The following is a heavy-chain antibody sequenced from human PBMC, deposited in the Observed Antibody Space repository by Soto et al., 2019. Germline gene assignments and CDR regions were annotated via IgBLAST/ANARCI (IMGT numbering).Heavy chain of an antibody. CDR3: AKDVRYCSGGSCYFDAFEI. Sequence: GGSLRLSCAASGFTFSHYAMSWVRQAPGKGLEWVSGISASGGSTNYADCVKGRFTISRDNSKNTLYLQMNSLRAEDTAVYYCAKDVRYCSGGSCYFDAFEIWGQGTMVTVSS. V-gene: IGHV3-23*01. J-gene: IGHJ3*02. D-gene: IGHD2-15*01. CDR1: GFTFSHYA. CDR2: ISASGGST.